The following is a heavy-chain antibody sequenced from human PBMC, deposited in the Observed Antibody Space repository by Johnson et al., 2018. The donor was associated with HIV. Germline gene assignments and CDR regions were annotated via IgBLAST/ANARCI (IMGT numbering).Heavy chain of an antibody. V-gene: IGHV3-30-3*02. D-gene: IGHD6-13*01. CDR2: ISYDGSNK. Sequence: VQLVESGGGVVQPGRSLRLSCAASGFTFSSHAMHWVRQAPGKGLEWVAVISYDGSNKYYADSVKGRFTISRDNSKNTLYLQMNSLRAEDTAVYYCAKSIAAAGTNAFDIWGQGTMVTVSS. J-gene: IGHJ3*02. CDR1: GFTFSSHA. CDR3: AKSIAAAGTNAFDI.